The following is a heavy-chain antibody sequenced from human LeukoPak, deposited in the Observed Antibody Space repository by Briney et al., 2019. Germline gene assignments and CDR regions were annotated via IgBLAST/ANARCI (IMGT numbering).Heavy chain of an antibody. CDR3: AREPHVITGDRIP. D-gene: IGHD7-27*01. V-gene: IGHV1-69*10. CDR1: GGTFSSYA. J-gene: IGHJ5*02. Sequence: SVKVSRKASGGTFSSYAISWVRQAPGQGLEWMGGIIPILGIANYAQKFQGRVTITADKSTSTAYMELSSLRSEDTAVYYCAREPHVITGDRIPWGQRTLVTVSS. CDR2: IIPILGIA.